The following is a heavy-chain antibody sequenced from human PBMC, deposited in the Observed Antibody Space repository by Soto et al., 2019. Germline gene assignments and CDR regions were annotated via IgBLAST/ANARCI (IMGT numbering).Heavy chain of an antibody. CDR1: GDSINSYY. J-gene: IGHJ4*02. Sequence: PSETLSLTCSVSGDSINSYYWSWIRQPPGKGLEWIGYIYSTGSTNYNPSLKSRVTMSVDMSKNQFSLKLTSVTAADTAVYFCARLLGDILPGYSFDYWGQGTLVTVAS. CDR2: IYSTGST. V-gene: IGHV4-59*08. CDR3: ARLLGDILPGYSFDY. D-gene: IGHD3-9*01.